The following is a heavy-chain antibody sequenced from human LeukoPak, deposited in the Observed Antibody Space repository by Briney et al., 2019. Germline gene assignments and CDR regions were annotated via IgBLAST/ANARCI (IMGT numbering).Heavy chain of an antibody. CDR1: GRSISSYY. J-gene: IGHJ6*02. Sequence: SETLSLTCTVSGRSISSYYWRWPRHPPGEGLEWIGYIYYSGSTNYNPSLKGQVTISVKTSKNQSSLKLSSVTAEDTVVYYCARDTWAAAGKLRYDYGMDVWGQGTTVTVSS. CDR3: ARDTWAAAGKLRYDYGMDV. CDR2: IYYSGST. V-gene: IGHV4-59*12. D-gene: IGHD6-13*01.